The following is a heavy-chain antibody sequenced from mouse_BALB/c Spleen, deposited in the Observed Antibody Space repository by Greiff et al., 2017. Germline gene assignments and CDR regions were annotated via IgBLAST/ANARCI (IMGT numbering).Heavy chain of an antibody. CDR2: INPSSGYT. CDR3: ASPDYYGNSWFAY. CDR1: GYTFTSYT. Sequence: VQLQQSGAELARPGASVKMSCKASGYTFTSYTMHWVKQRPGQGLEWIGYINPSSGYTNYNQKFKDKATLTADKSSSTAYIQLSSLTSEDSAVYYCASPDYYGNSWFAYWGQGTLVTVSA. D-gene: IGHD2-1*01. V-gene: IGHV1-4*01. J-gene: IGHJ3*01.